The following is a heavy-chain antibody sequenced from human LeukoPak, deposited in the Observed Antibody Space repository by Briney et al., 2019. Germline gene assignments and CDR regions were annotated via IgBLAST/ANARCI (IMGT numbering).Heavy chain of an antibody. CDR3: ARVLGMVTSYFDY. Sequence: SETLSLTCTVSGGSISSYYWSWIRQPPGKGLEWIGYIYYSGSTNYNPSLKSRVTISVDTSKNQFSLKLSSVTAADTAVYYCARVLGMVTSYFDYWDQGTLVTVSS. V-gene: IGHV4-59*01. CDR1: GGSISSYY. CDR2: IYYSGST. J-gene: IGHJ4*02. D-gene: IGHD5-18*01.